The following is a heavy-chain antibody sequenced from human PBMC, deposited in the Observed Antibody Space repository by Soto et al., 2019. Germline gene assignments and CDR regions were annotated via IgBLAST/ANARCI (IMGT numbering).Heavy chain of an antibody. CDR3: ASVDRSATSHYYYYGMDV. D-gene: IGHD1-26*01. Sequence: QVQLVQSGAEVKKPGSSVKVSCKASGGTFSSYAISWVRQAPGQGLEWMGGIIPIFGTANYAQKFQGRVTITADESTSTADMELSSLRPEDTAVYYCASVDRSATSHYYYYGMDVWGQGTTVTVSS. V-gene: IGHV1-69*01. CDR1: GGTFSSYA. CDR2: IIPIFGTA. J-gene: IGHJ6*02.